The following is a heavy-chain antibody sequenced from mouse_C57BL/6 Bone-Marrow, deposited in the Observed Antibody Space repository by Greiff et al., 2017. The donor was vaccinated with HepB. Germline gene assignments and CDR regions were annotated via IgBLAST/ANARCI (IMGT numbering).Heavy chain of an antibody. D-gene: IGHD2-2*01. J-gene: IGHJ3*01. CDR3: AVYYGYPWFAY. CDR1: GYNFTSYW. CDR2: IDPSDSYT. V-gene: IGHV1-69*01. Sequence: QVQLQQPGAELVMPGASVKLSCKASGYNFTSYWMHWVKQRPGQGLEWIGEIDPSDSYTNYNQKFKGKSTLTVDKSSSTAYMQLSSLTSEDSAVYYCAVYYGYPWFAYWGQGTLVTVSA.